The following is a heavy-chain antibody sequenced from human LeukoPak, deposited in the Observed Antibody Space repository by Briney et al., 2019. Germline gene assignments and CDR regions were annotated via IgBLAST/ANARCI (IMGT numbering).Heavy chain of an antibody. Sequence: GGSLRLSCAAFGFTFSSYEMNWVRQAPGKGLEWVSYISSSGSTIYYADSVKGRFTISRDNAKNSLYLQMNSLRAEDTAVYYCAREGFVGATMADYWGQGTLVTVSS. J-gene: IGHJ4*02. CDR2: ISSSGSTI. V-gene: IGHV3-48*03. CDR1: GFTFSSYE. D-gene: IGHD1-26*01. CDR3: AREGFVGATMADY.